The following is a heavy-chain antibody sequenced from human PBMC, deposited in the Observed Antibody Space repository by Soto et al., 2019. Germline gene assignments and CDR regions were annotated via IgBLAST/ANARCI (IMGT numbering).Heavy chain of an antibody. D-gene: IGHD4-17*01. V-gene: IGHV3-33*01. CDR3: ARDYGDYVPRYYFDY. CDR1: GFTFSSYG. CDR2: IWYEGSNK. J-gene: IGHJ4*02. Sequence: QVQLVESGGGVVQPGRSLRLSCAASGFTFSSYGMHWVRQVQGKGREWGAVIWYEGSNKYYADSVKGRFTISRDNSKNTLYLQMNSLRAEDTAVYYCARDYGDYVPRYYFDYWGQGTLVTVSS.